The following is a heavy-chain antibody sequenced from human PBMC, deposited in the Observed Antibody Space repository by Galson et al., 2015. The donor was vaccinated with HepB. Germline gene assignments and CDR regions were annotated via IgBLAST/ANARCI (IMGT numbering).Heavy chain of an antibody. CDR3: ARATKDYGGNNDYYYMDV. J-gene: IGHJ6*03. D-gene: IGHD4-23*01. CDR1: GYTFTSYY. V-gene: IGHV1-46*01. CDR2: INPSGGST. Sequence: SVKVSCKASGYTFTSYYMHWVRQAPGQGLEWMGIINPSGGSTSYAQKFQGRVTMTRDTSTSTVYMELSSLRSEDTAVYYCARATKDYGGNNDYYYMDVRGKGTTVTVSS.